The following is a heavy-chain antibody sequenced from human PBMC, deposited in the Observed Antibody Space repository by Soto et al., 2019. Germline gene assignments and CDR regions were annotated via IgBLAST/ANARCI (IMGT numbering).Heavy chain of an antibody. Sequence: GGSLRLSCAASGFTFSSYSMNWVRQAPGKGLEWVSSISSSSSYIYYADSVKGRFTISRDNAKNSLYLQMNSLRAEDTAVYYCARDWDILEWFDYWGQGTLVTVSS. D-gene: IGHD3-3*01. CDR2: ISSSSSYI. V-gene: IGHV3-21*01. CDR3: ARDWDILEWFDY. CDR1: GFTFSSYS. J-gene: IGHJ5*01.